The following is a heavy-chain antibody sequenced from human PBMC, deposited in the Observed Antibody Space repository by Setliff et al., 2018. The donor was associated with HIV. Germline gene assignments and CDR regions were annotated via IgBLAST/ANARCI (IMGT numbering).Heavy chain of an antibody. Sequence: SETLSLTCTVSGGSITYSSYYWGWIRQPPGKGLEWIGSMDSSGNTYYSPSLRSRVTLSLDTSKNHISLHLSSVTAADTAVYYCVRSIYGSGSQPLDYWGQGILVTVSS. V-gene: IGHV4-39*07. J-gene: IGHJ4*02. CDR3: VRSIYGSGSQPLDY. CDR1: GGSITYSSYY. D-gene: IGHD3-10*01. CDR2: MDSSGNT.